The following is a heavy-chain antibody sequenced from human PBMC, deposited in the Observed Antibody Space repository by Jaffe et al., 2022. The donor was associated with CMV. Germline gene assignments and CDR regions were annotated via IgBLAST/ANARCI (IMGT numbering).Heavy chain of an antibody. CDR3: ARQNNDYGDPNFDY. CDR2: IYYSGST. V-gene: IGHV4-39*01. CDR1: GGSISSSSYY. D-gene: IGHD4-17*01. Sequence: QLQLQESGPGLVKPSETLSLTCTVSGGSISSSSYYWGWIRQPPGKGLEWIGSIYYSGSTYYNPSLKSRVTISVDTSKNQFSLKLSSVTAADTAVYYCARQNNDYGDPNFDYWGQGTLVTVSS. J-gene: IGHJ4*02.